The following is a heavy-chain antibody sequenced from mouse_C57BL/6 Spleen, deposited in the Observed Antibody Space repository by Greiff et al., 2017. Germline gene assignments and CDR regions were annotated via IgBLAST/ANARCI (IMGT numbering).Heavy chain of an antibody. V-gene: IGHV5-9-1*02. D-gene: IGHD4-1*01. Sequence: EVQRVESGEGLVKPGGSLKLSCAASGFTFSSYAMSWVRQTPEKRLEWVAYISSGGDYIYYADTVKGRFTISRDNARHTLYLQMSSLKSEDTAMYYCTRGKTGAGRIYFDYWGQGTTLTVSS. CDR2: ISSGGDYI. J-gene: IGHJ2*01. CDR3: TRGKTGAGRIYFDY. CDR1: GFTFSSYA.